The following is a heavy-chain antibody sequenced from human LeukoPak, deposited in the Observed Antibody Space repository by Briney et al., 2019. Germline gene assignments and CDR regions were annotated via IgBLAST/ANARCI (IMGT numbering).Heavy chain of an antibody. CDR1: GFTFRSYG. Sequence: PGRSLRLSCAASGFTFRSYGMHWVRQAPGKGLEWVAVIWYDGSNKYYTDSVKGRFTISRDNSKNTLHLEMSSLRAEDTAVYYCAKDRGVQLWFGDYWGQGTLVTVSS. D-gene: IGHD3-10*01. CDR2: IWYDGSNK. J-gene: IGHJ4*02. V-gene: IGHV3-33*06. CDR3: AKDRGVQLWFGDY.